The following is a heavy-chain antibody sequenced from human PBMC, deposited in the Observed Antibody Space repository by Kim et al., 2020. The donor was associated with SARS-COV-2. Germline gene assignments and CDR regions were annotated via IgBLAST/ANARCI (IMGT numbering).Heavy chain of an antibody. V-gene: IGHV4-31*03. CDR1: GGSISSGGYY. J-gene: IGHJ6*02. CDR3: AREEQQLVSPVRYGMDV. Sequence: SETLSLTCTVSGGSISSGGYYWSWIRQHPGKGLEWIGYIYYSGSTYYNPSLKSRVTISVDTSKNQFSLKLSSVTAADTAVYYCAREEQQLVSPVRYGMDVWGQGTTVTVSS. CDR2: IYYSGST. D-gene: IGHD6-13*01.